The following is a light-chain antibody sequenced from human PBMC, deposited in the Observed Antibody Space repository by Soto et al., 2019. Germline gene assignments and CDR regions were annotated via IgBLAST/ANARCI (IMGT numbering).Light chain of an antibody. CDR2: DDA. J-gene: IGLJ2*01. V-gene: IGLV3-21*02. CDR3: HVWDNSDLSL. CDR1: KIGSKS. Sequence: SYELTQPPSVSVAPGQTARITCGGEKIGSKSVHWYQQRPGQAPVLVVYDDADRPSGIPERFSGSNSGNTATLTITRVEAGDEADYYCHVWDNSDLSLFGGGTKVTVL.